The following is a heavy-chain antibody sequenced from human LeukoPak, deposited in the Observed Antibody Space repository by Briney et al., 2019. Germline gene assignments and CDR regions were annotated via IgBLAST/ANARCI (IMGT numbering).Heavy chain of an antibody. D-gene: IGHD1-26*01. CDR3: ARDRSSYGFTDDY. CDR1: GFNFSTYE. CDR2: ISAIDNTI. J-gene: IGHJ4*02. Sequence: GGSLRLSCAASGFNFSTYEMNWVRQAPGKGLEWISYISAIDNTIYYADPVMGRFTVSSDNAKNSVYLQLNSLRSEDTAVYYCARDRSSYGFTDDYWGQGTLVTVSS. V-gene: IGHV3-48*03.